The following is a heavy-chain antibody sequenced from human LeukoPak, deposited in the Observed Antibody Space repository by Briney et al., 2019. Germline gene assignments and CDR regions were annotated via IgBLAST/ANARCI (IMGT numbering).Heavy chain of an antibody. CDR1: GGSFSGYY. CDR3: AREGFMVRGVIFWFDP. J-gene: IGHJ5*02. Sequence: SETLSLTCAVYGGSFSGYYWSWIRQPPGKGLEWIGEINHSGSTNYNPSLKSRVTISVDTSKNQYSLKLSSVTAADTAVYYCAREGFMVRGVIFWFDPWGQGTLVTVSS. D-gene: IGHD3-10*01. V-gene: IGHV4-34*01. CDR2: INHSGST.